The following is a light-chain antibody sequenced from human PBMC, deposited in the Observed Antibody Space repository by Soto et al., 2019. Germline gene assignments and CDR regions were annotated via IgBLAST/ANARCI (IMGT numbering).Light chain of an antibody. J-gene: IGKJ5*01. Sequence: EILMTQSPATLSVSPGESATLSCRARQSVSTGLAWYQQKPCQSPRLLIYGASTRATDIPARFSGSGSGTEFTLTISSLQSEDIAVYYCQQYHHWAPITFGQGTRRRL. CDR3: QQYHHWAPIT. CDR2: GAS. V-gene: IGKV3-15*01. CDR1: QSVSTG.